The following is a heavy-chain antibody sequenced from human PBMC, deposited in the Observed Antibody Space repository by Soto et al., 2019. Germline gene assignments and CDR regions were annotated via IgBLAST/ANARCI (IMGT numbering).Heavy chain of an antibody. J-gene: IGHJ6*03. CDR1: GGSFSGYY. CDR2: INHSGST. CDR3: ARGIVVVVADTIYYYYYYMDV. D-gene: IGHD2-15*01. V-gene: IGHV4-34*01. Sequence: QVQLQQWGAGLLKPSETLSLTCAVYGGSFSGYYWSWIRQPPGKGLEWIGEINHSGSTNYNPSLKSRVTISVDTSKNQFSLKLSSVTAADKAVYYCARGIVVVVADTIYYYYYYMDVWGKGTTVTVSS.